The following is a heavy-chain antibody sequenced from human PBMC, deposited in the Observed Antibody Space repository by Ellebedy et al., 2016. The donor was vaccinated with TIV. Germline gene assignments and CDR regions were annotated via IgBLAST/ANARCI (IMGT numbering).Heavy chain of an antibody. CDR1: GFTFGAYA. J-gene: IGHJ4*02. Sequence: GESLKISCTASGFTFGAYAMSWFRQAPGKGLEWVSYISRSSTTIYYADSVKCRVTISRDDAKSSLILHMHSLRAEDTAVYYCERELCTNDVCYDYWGQGTLVTVSS. V-gene: IGHV3-48*01. D-gene: IGHD2-8*01. CDR2: ISRSSTTI. CDR3: ERELCTNDVCYDY.